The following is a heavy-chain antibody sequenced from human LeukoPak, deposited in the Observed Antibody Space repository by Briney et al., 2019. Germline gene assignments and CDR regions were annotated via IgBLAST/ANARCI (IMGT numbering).Heavy chain of an antibody. D-gene: IGHD6-13*01. CDR2: ISAYNGNT. CDR3: AKALAAAGTWNYFQH. Sequence: ASVKVSCKASGYTFTSYGISWVRQAPGQGLEWMGWISAYNGNTNYAQKLQGRVTMTTDTSTSTAYMELRSLRSDDTAVYYCAKALAAAGTWNYFQHWGQGTLVTVSS. J-gene: IGHJ1*01. CDR1: GYTFTSYG. V-gene: IGHV1-18*01.